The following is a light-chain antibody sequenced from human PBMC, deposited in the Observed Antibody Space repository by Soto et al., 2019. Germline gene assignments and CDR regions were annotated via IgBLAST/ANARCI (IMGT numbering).Light chain of an antibody. CDR1: SNDVGSSNY. CDR2: EVS. V-gene: IGLV2-14*01. Sequence: QSVVTQPACVSGSPGQSITISCTGTSNDVGSSNYVSWYQQHPGKAPKLIIYEVSDRPSGVSNRFSGSKSGNTASRTTSGLQVEDAANYYCCSHTGRSPYVFGIGTKVTVL. CDR3: CSHTGRSPYV. J-gene: IGLJ1*01.